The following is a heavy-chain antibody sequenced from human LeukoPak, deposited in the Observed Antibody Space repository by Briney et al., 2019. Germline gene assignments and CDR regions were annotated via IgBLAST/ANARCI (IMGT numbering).Heavy chain of an antibody. V-gene: IGHV3-23*01. CDR3: AKTADYDFWSGYFYFDY. J-gene: IGHJ4*02. Sequence: GGSLRLSCAASGFTFSSYAMSWVRQAPGKGLEWVSAISGSGGSTYYADSVKGRFTISRDNSKNTLYLQMNSLRAKDTAVYYCAKTADYDFWSGYFYFDYWGQGTLVTVSS. D-gene: IGHD3-3*01. CDR1: GFTFSSYA. CDR2: ISGSGGST.